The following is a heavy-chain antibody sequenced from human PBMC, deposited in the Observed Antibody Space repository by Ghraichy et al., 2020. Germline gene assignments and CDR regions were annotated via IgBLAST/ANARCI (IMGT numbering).Heavy chain of an antibody. CDR2: IRSKANSYAT. CDR1: GFTFSGSA. J-gene: IGHJ4*02. D-gene: IGHD4-23*01. CDR3: TRLFGMTTVVI. Sequence: GGSLRLSCAASGFTFSGSAMHWVHQASGKGLEWVGRIRSKANSYATAYAASVKGRFTISRDDSKNTAYLQMNSLKTEDTAMYYCTRLFGMTTVVIWGQGTLVTVSS. V-gene: IGHV3-73*01.